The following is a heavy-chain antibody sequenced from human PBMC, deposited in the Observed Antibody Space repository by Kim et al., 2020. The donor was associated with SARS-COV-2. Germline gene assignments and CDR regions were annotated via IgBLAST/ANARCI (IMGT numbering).Heavy chain of an antibody. CDR3: AREHHYYYGSGSTGWG. CDR2: MNPNSGNT. D-gene: IGHD3-10*01. V-gene: IGHV1-8*01. J-gene: IGHJ4*02. Sequence: ASVKVSCKASGYTFTSYDINWVRQATGQGLEWMGWMNPNSGNTGYARKFQGRVTMTRNTSISTAYMELSSLRSEDTAVYYCAREHHYYYGSGSTGWGWGQGTLVTVSS. CDR1: GYTFTSYD.